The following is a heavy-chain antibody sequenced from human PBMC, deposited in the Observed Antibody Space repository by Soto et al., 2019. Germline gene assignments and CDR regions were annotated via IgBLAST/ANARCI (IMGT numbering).Heavy chain of an antibody. V-gene: IGHV3-23*01. CDR3: AKVFGTRQFSYYYYYGMDV. Sequence: EVQLLESGGGLVQPGGSLRLSCAASGFTFSSYAMSWVRQAPGKGLAWVSAISGSGGSTYYADSVKGRFTISRDNSKNTLYLQMNSLRAEDTAVYYCAKVFGTRQFSYYYYYGMDVWGQGTTVTVSS. CDR1: GFTFSSYA. D-gene: IGHD1-1*01. J-gene: IGHJ6*02. CDR2: ISGSGGST.